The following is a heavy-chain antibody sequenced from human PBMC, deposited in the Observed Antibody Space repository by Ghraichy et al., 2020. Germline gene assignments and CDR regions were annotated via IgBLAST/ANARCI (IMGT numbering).Heavy chain of an antibody. J-gene: IGHJ4*02. CDR1: GFTFSSYA. D-gene: IGHD6-19*01. CDR3: AKTPGYSSGWSESLDY. Sequence: GGSLRLSCAASGFTFSSYAMCWVRQAPGKGLEWLSAITGNGVSTYYADSVKGHFTISRDNSKNTLYLQIHSLRAEDTALYYCAKTPGYSSGWSESLDYWGRGTLVTVSS. V-gene: IGHV3-23*01. CDR2: ITGNGVST.